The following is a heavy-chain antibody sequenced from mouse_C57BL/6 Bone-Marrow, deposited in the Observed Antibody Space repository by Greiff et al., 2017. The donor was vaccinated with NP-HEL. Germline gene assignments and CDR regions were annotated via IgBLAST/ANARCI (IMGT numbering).Heavy chain of an antibody. D-gene: IGHD2-4*01. V-gene: IGHV3-6*01. CDR1: GYSITSGYY. CDR2: ISYDGSN. J-gene: IGHJ3*01. Sequence: DVKLQESGPGLVKPSQSLSLTCSVTGYSITSGYYWNWIRQFPGNKLEWMGYISYDGSNNYNPSLKNRISITRDTSKNQFFLKLNSVTTEDTATYYCARIYEYPWGQGTLVTVSA. CDR3: ARIYEYP.